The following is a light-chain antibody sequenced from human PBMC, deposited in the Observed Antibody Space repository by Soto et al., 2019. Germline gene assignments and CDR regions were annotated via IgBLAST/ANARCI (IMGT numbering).Light chain of an antibody. CDR1: QSVSSDY. Sequence: EIVLTQSPGTLSLSPGERATLSCMASQSVSSDYLAWYQQKPGQAPRLLIYDASNRATGIPARFSGSGSGTDFTLTISSLEPEDFAVYYCQQRSNWPPWTFGQGTKVDIK. V-gene: IGKV3-11*01. CDR3: QQRSNWPPWT. J-gene: IGKJ1*01. CDR2: DAS.